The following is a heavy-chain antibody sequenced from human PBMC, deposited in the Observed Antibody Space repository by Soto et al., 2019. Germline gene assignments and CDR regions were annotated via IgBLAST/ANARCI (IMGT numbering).Heavy chain of an antibody. D-gene: IGHD1-26*01. CDR3: ATSLVVLGHAFDI. J-gene: IGHJ3*02. Sequence: ASVKVSCKVSGYTLSELSMDWVRQAPGKGLEWMGGFDPEDGETIYAQKFQGRVTMTEDTSTDTAYMEPSSLRSEDTAVYYCATSLVVLGHAFDIWGQGTIVTVSS. CDR2: FDPEDGET. V-gene: IGHV1-24*01. CDR1: GYTLSELS.